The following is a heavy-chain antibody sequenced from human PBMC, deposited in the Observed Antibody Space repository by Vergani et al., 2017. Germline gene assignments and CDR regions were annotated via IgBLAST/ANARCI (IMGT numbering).Heavy chain of an antibody. J-gene: IGHJ6*03. CDR1: GGTFSSYT. Sequence: QVQLVQSGAEVKKPGSSVKVSCKASGGTFSSYTISWVRQAPGQGLEWMGWISAYNGNTNYAQKLQGRVTMTTDTSTSTAYMELRSLRSDDTAVYYCARASSEIWYYYYMDVWGKGTTVTVSS. CDR3: ARASSEIWYYYYMDV. V-gene: IGHV1-18*01. D-gene: IGHD1-14*01. CDR2: ISAYNGNT.